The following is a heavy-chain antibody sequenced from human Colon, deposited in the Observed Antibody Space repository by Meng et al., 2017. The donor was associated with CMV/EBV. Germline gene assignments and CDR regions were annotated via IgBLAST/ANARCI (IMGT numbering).Heavy chain of an antibody. CDR3: ARGRLGLGSYYRNWFDS. Sequence: YTFTGYVIGWVRQTPGKGLEWMGIIYPGDLDIRYSPSFQGQVTISVDKSTSTAYLQLSSLKASDSAMYYCARGRLGLGSYYRNWFDSWGQGTLVTVSS. CDR2: IYPGDLDI. CDR1: YTFTGYV. D-gene: IGHD3-10*01. V-gene: IGHV5-51*01. J-gene: IGHJ5*01.